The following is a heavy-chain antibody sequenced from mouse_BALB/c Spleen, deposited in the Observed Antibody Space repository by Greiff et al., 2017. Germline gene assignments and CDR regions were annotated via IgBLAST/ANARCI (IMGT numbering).Heavy chain of an antibody. V-gene: IGHV5-6*01. D-gene: IGHD2-4*01. Sequence: EVQRVESGGDLVKPGGSLKLSCAASGFTFSSYGMSWVRQTPDKRLEWVATISSGGSYTYYPDSVKGRFTISRDNAKNTLYLQMSSLKSEDTAMYYCARHGGDYDGGAWFAYWGQGTLVTVSA. J-gene: IGHJ3*01. CDR1: GFTFSSYG. CDR3: ARHGGDYDGGAWFAY. CDR2: ISSGGSYT.